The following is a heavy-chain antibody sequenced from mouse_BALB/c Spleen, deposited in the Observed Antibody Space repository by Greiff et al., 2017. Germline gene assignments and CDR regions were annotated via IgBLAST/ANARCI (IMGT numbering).Heavy chain of an antibody. CDR3: TNWDAY. J-gene: IGHJ3*01. Sequence: DVKLEESGGGLVQPGGSMKLSCVASGFTFSNYWMNWVRQSPEKGLEWVAEIRLKSNNYATHYAESVKGRFTISRDDSKSSVYLQMNNLRAEDTGIYYCTNWDAYWGQGTLVTVSA. CDR1: GFTFSNYW. V-gene: IGHV6-6*02. CDR2: IRLKSNNYAT. D-gene: IGHD4-1*01.